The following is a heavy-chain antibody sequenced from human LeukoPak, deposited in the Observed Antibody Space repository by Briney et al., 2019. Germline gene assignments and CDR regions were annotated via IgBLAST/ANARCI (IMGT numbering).Heavy chain of an antibody. Sequence: SETLTLTCTVSGGSISSYYWSWIRQPPGKGLEWLGSIYYSGSTYYNPSLKSRVTISVDTSKNQFSLKLSSVTAADTAVYYCARLKPLLGSTMVRGPSPNAFDIWGQGTMVTVSS. V-gene: IGHV4-59*12. J-gene: IGHJ3*02. CDR3: ARLKPLLGSTMVRGPSPNAFDI. CDR2: IYYSGST. CDR1: GGSISSYY. D-gene: IGHD3-10*01.